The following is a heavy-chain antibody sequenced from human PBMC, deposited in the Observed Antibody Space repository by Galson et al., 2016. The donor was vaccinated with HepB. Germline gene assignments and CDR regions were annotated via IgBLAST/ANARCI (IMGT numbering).Heavy chain of an antibody. J-gene: IGHJ4*02. V-gene: IGHV3-23*01. CDR3: ARDPPANSN. CDR2: ISGSADST. CDR1: GFTFSSYA. D-gene: IGHD2-21*01. Sequence: LRLSCAASGFTFSSYAMSWVRQAPGKGLEWVSTISGSADSTYYADSVKGRFSISRDKSRSTLYVQMNSLRAEDTAIYYCARDPPANSNWGQGTLVTVSS.